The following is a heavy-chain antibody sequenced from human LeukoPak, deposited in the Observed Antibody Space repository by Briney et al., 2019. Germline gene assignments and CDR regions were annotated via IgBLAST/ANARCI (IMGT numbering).Heavy chain of an antibody. D-gene: IGHD4-17*01. CDR1: GYTXIRYY. CDR2: INPSGGST. J-gene: IGHJ4*02. CDR3: ARGGYGDRIDY. Sequence: ASVTVSCKASGYTXIRYYMHWVRQAPGQGLEWMGIINPSGGSTSYAQKFQGRVTMTRDTSTSTVYMELSRLRSEDTAVYYCARGGYGDRIDYWGQGTLVSVSS. V-gene: IGHV1-46*01.